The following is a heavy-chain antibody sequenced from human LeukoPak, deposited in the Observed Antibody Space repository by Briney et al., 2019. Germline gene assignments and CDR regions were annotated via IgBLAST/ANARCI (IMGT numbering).Heavy chain of an antibody. Sequence: SETLSLTCAVSGYSISSGYYWGWIRPPPGKGLEWIGSIYHSGSTYYNPSLKSRVTISVDTSKNQFSLKLSSVTAADTAVYYCARQDDEYYYGSGSYFDYWGQGTLVTVSS. V-gene: IGHV4-38-2*01. CDR2: IYHSGST. CDR3: ARQDDEYYYGSGSYFDY. CDR1: GYSISSGYY. D-gene: IGHD3-10*01. J-gene: IGHJ4*02.